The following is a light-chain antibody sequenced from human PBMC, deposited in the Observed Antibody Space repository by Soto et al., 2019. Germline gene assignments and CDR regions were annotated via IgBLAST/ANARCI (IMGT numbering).Light chain of an antibody. CDR2: AAS. V-gene: IGKV1-39*01. CDR3: QQSYSTPLT. Sequence: DIQMTQSPSSLSASVGDRVTIACRASQTISNFLNWYQQKPGIAPRLLIYAASSLQSGVPSRFSGSGSGTNFTLTITSLQPDDVASYYCQQSYSTPLTFGGGTKVEIK. J-gene: IGKJ4*01. CDR1: QTISNF.